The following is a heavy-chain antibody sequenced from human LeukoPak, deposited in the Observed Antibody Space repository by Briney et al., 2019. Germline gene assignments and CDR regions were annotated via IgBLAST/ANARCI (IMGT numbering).Heavy chain of an antibody. CDR3: ARGPYRGYSTFDY. D-gene: IGHD5-18*01. V-gene: IGHV4-59*01. Sequence: PSETLSLTCTVSGGSISSYYWSWIRQPPGKGLEWIGYIYYSGSTNYNPSLKSRVTISVDTSKNQFSLKLSSVTAADTAVYYCARGPYRGYSTFDYWGQGTLVTVSS. CDR1: GGSISSYY. CDR2: IYYSGST. J-gene: IGHJ4*02.